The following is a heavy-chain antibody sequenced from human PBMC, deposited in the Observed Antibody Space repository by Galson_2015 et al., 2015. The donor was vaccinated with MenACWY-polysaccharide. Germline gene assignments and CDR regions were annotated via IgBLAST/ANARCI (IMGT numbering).Heavy chain of an antibody. J-gene: IGHJ6*02. CDR2: ISYNGNNI. CDR1: GFTFSSYA. CDR3: ARSYCDRTTCYGMDV. D-gene: IGHD2-21*01. V-gene: IGHV3-30-3*01. Sequence: SLRLSCAASGFTFSSYAMHWVRQAPGKGLEWVAVISYNGNNIYYADSEEGRFTISRDNFKSTLYLQMNNLRPEDTGVYYCARSYCDRTTCYGMDVWGQGTMVTVSS.